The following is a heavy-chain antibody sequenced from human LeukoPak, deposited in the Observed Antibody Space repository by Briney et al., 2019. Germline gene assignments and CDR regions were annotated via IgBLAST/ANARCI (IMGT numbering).Heavy chain of an antibody. CDR1: GGSISNYY. D-gene: IGHD6-19*01. CDR3: ARSSGWNDAFDI. CDR2: MYYSGRT. V-gene: IGHV4-59*01. Sequence: SETLSLTCTVSGGSISNYYWSWIRQPPGKGLGWIAYMYYSGRTKYNPSLKSRVTISVDTSKNQFSLKLSSVIAADTAVYYCARSSGWNDAFDIWGQGTMVTV. J-gene: IGHJ3*02.